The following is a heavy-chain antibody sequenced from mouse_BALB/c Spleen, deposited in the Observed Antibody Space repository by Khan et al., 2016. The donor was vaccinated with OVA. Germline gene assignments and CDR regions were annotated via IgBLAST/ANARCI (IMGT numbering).Heavy chain of an antibody. J-gene: IGHJ4*01. CDR3: ARPFYYYDALDC. D-gene: IGHD1-1*01. Sequence: EVQLKESGAELVKPGASVKLSCTASGFNIKDTYIHWVKQRPEQGLEWIGRIDPANGNTDNVPKFQGKATMTADSSSNTAFLQLISLTSEDSAVYYCARPFYYYDALDCWGQGTSVTVSS. V-gene: IGHV14-3*02. CDR1: GFNIKDTY. CDR2: IDPANGNT.